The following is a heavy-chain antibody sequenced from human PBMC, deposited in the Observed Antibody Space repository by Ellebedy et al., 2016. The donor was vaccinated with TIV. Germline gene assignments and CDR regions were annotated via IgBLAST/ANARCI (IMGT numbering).Heavy chain of an antibody. CDR2: IYYSGST. Sequence: SETLSLTXTVSGGSISSSSYYWGWIRQPPGKGLEWIGSIYYSGSTYYNPSLKSRVTISVDTSKNQFSLKLSSVTAADTAVYYCARIIFDGGNGMDVWGQGTTVTVSS. CDR1: GGSISSSSYY. CDR3: ARIIFDGGNGMDV. V-gene: IGHV4-39*07. D-gene: IGHD3-3*02. J-gene: IGHJ6*02.